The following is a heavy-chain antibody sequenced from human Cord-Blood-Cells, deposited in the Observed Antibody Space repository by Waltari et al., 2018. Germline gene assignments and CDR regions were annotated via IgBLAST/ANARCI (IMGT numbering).Heavy chain of an antibody. V-gene: IGHV4-34*01. CDR3: ARDRREVASEAVVPAAIDY. D-gene: IGHD2-2*01. Sequence: QVQLQQWGAGLLKPSETLSLTCAVYGGSFSGYYWSWIRQPPGKGLEWIGEINHSGSTNYNPSHKSRVTISVDTSKNQFSLKLSSVTAADTAVYYCARDRREVASEAVVPAAIDYWGQGTLVTVSS. CDR2: INHSGST. J-gene: IGHJ4*02. CDR1: GGSFSGYY.